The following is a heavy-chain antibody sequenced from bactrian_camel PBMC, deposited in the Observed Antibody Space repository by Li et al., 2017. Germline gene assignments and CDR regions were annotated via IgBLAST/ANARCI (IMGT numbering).Heavy chain of an antibody. CDR1: GFTQSSYC. Sequence: VQLVESGGDLVQPGGSLRLSCAFSGFTQSSYCMGWFRQGPGKGREGVGAIGRDGTDTYPDSVKGRFTISKDNAKNTLYLQMNNLKPEDSATYYCAADVCPSRAGLGLRDASWYRYWGQGTQVTVS. V-gene: IGHV3S44*01. CDR3: AADVCPSRAGLGLRDASWYRY. J-gene: IGHJ4*01. D-gene: IGHD6*01. CDR2: IGRDGTD.